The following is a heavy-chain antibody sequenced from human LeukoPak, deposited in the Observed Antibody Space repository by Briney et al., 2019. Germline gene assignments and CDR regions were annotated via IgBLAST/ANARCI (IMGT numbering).Heavy chain of an antibody. CDR1: GFTFSSYG. J-gene: IGHJ4*02. CDR2: IYSGGIT. V-gene: IGHV3-NL1*01. CDR3: AKGRSLFDY. Sequence: GGSLRLSCAASGFTFSSYGMHWVRQAPGKGLEWVSVIYSGGITYYADSVKGRFTISRDNSKNTLYLQMNSLRAEDTAVYYCAKGRSLFDYWGQGTLVTVSS. D-gene: IGHD2-15*01.